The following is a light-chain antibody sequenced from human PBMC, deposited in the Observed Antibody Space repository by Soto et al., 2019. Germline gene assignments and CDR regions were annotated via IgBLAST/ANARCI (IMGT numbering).Light chain of an antibody. V-gene: IGLV2-23*01. CDR2: EAS. CDR3: CSYAGSSNLVT. CDR1: SSDVGRYNL. Sequence: SALSQPASVSGSPGQSITISCTGSSSDVGRYNLVSWYQHHPGKAPKLIIYEASKRPSGVSNRFSGSKSGNTASLTISGLQAEDEADYHCCSYAGSSNLVTFGGGTKLTVL. J-gene: IGLJ2*01.